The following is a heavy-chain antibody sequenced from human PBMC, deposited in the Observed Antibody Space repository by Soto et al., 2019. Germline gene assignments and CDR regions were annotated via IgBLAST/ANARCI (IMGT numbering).Heavy chain of an antibody. CDR3: ARGPHAYYYYGMDV. CDR1: GFTFSSYG. V-gene: IGHV3-33*01. CDR2: IWYDGSNT. Sequence: QVQLVESGGGVVQPGRSLRLSCAASGFTFSSYGMHWVRQAPGKGLEWVSVIWYDGSNTYYADSVKGRFTISRDNSKNTLYLQMNSLRAEDTAVYYCARGPHAYYYYGMDVWGQGTTVTVSS. J-gene: IGHJ6*02.